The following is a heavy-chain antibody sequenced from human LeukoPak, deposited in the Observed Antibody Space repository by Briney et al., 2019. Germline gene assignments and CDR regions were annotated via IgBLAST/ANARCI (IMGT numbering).Heavy chain of an antibody. Sequence: GASVKVSCKASGYTFTSYAMHWVRQAPGQGLEWMGWINPNSGGTNYAQKFQGWVTMTRDTSISTAYMELSRLRSDDTAVYYCAREGVDTANYGMDVWGQGTTVTVSS. CDR1: GYTFTSYA. D-gene: IGHD5-18*01. CDR3: AREGVDTANYGMDV. J-gene: IGHJ6*02. V-gene: IGHV1-2*04. CDR2: INPNSGGT.